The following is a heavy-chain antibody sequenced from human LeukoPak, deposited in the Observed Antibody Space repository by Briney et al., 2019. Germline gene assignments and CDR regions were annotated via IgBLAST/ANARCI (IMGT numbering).Heavy chain of an antibody. V-gene: IGHV3-30*03. Sequence: GGSLRLSCAASGFTFSSYAMHWVRQAPGKGLEWVAVISYDGSNKYYADSVKGRFTISRDNSKNTLYLQMNSLRAEDTAVCYCAGQWLPSKVSYYFDFWGQGTLVTVSS. D-gene: IGHD6-19*01. CDR3: AGQWLPSKVSYYFDF. J-gene: IGHJ4*02. CDR2: ISYDGSNK. CDR1: GFTFSSYA.